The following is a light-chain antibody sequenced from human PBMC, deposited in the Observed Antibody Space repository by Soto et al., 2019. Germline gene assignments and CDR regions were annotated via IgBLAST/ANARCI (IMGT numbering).Light chain of an antibody. J-gene: IGKJ1*01. V-gene: IGKV3-15*01. Sequence: EIVMTQSPATLSVSPGERATLSCWASQSVSSNLAWYQRKPGQAPRLIIYGASTRASGIQVRFSGSESGTEFTLTISRLQSEDFAVYCYQQSNNWPWTFGQGTKVEIK. CDR2: GAS. CDR3: QQSNNWPWT. CDR1: QSVSSN.